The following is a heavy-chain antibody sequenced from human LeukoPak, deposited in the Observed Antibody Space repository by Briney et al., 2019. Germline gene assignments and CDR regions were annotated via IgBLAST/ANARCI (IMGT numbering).Heavy chain of an antibody. CDR3: AREGLGELSYLDY. CDR1: GGSFSGYY. CDR2: INHSGST. Sequence: SETLSLTCAVYGGSFSGYYWSWIRQPPGKGLEWIGEINHSGSTNYNPSLKSRVTISVDTSKNQFSLKLSSVTAADTAVYYCAREGLGELSYLDYWGQGTLVTVSS. V-gene: IGHV4-34*01. D-gene: IGHD3-10*01. J-gene: IGHJ4*02.